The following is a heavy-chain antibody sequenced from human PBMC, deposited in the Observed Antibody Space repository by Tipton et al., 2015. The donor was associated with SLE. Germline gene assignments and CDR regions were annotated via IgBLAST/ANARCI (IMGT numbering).Heavy chain of an antibody. D-gene: IGHD4-11*01. Sequence: TLSLTCAVYGGSFSGYYWSWIRQPPGKGLEWIGEINHSGSTNYNPSLKSRVTISVDTSKNQFSLKLSSVTAADTAVYYCARGRDYSFDYWGQGTRVTVSS. CDR2: INHSGST. CDR1: GGSFSGYY. J-gene: IGHJ4*02. CDR3: ARGRDYSFDY. V-gene: IGHV4-34*01.